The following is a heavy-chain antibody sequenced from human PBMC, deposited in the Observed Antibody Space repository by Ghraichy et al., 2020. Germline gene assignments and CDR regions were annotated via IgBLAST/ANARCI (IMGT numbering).Heavy chain of an antibody. CDR3: AHSYGDYVIINY. V-gene: IGHV4-59*08. Sequence: SETLSLTCTVSGGSIRSYYWSWIRQPPGKGLEWIGYIYYSGSTNHNPSLKGRVTMSVDTSKNQFSLKLSSVTAADTAVDYCAHSYGDYVIINYWGQGTLVTVSA. CDR2: IYYSGST. CDR1: GGSIRSYY. D-gene: IGHD4-17*01. J-gene: IGHJ4*02.